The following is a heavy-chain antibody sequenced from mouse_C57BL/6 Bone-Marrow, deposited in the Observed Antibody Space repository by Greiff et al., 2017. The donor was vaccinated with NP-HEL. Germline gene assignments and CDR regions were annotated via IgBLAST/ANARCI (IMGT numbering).Heavy chain of an antibody. CDR3: ARGGAGSNWYFDV. V-gene: IGHV1-53*01. Sequence: QVHVKQSGTELVKPGASVKLSCKASGYTFTSYWMHWVKQRPGQGLEWIGNINPSNGGTNYNEKLKSKATLTVDKSSSTAYMQLSSLTSEDSAVYYCARGGAGSNWYFDVWGTGTTVTVSS. D-gene: IGHD1-1*01. CDR1: GYTFTSYW. CDR2: INPSNGGT. J-gene: IGHJ1*03.